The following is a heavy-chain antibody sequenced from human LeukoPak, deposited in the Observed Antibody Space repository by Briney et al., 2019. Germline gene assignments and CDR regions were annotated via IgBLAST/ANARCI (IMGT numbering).Heavy chain of an antibody. V-gene: IGHV3-23*01. D-gene: IGHD6-13*01. J-gene: IGHJ4*02. CDR3: ASSSWQRNY. CDR1: GFTFSSYA. Sequence: GGSLRLACAAAGFTFSSYATSWVRQAQGKGLEWVSAISGSGGSTYYADSVKGRFTISRDNSKNTLYLQMNSLRAEDTAVYYCASSSWQRNYWGQGTLVTVSS. CDR2: ISGSGGST.